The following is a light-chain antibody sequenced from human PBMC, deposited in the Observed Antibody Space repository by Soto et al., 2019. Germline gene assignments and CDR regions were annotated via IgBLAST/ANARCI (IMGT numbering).Light chain of an antibody. CDR3: QQYSCNTLS. V-gene: IGKV4-1*01. Sequence: LGLSLAAMSTINCQSCTRVLYSSKNKNYLAWYQQKPGQPPKLLIYWASTRESGVPDRFSGSGSGTDFTLTISSLQAEDVALYYSQQYSCNTLSFAGGGKVDIK. CDR2: WAS. J-gene: IGKJ4*01. CDR1: TRVLYSSKNKNY.